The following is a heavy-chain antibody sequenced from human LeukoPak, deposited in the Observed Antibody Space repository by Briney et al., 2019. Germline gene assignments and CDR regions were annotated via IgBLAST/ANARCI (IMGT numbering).Heavy chain of an antibody. D-gene: IGHD2-2*02. CDR1: GGTFSSYA. Sequence: SVKVSCKASGGTFSSYAISWVRQAPGQGLEWMGRIIPILGIANYAQKFQGRVTITADKSTSTAYMELSSLRSEDTAVYYCARASATVVPAAILQHSYYYYGMDVWGQGTTVTVSS. V-gene: IGHV1-69*04. CDR2: IIPILGIA. CDR3: ARASATVVPAAILQHSYYYYGMDV. J-gene: IGHJ6*02.